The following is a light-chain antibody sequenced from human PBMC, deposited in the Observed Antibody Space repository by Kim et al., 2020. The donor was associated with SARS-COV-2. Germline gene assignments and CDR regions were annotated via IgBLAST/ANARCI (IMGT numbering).Light chain of an antibody. CDR1: RDISGW. J-gene: IGKJ2*01. V-gene: IGKV1-5*03. Sequence: SASVGGRVTIACRASRDISGWLAWYQHKPGHAPKLLIYKASNLQSEVPSRFSGSGSGRQFTLTINSLQPDDFATYYCQHYGTFPYTFGQGTKLEI. CDR3: QHYGTFPYT. CDR2: KAS.